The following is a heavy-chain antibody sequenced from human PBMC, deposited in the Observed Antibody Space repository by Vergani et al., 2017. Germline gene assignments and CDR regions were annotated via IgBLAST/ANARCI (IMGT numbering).Heavy chain of an antibody. V-gene: IGHV3-21*01. J-gene: IGHJ6*02. CDR1: GFTFSSYS. Sequence: EVQLVESGGGLVKPGGSLRLSCAASGFTFSSYSMNWVRQAPGKGLEWVSSISSSSSYIYYADSVKGRFTISRDNAKNSLYLQMNSLRAEDTAVYYCAKDDVLLWFGGYYGMDVWGQGTTVTVSS. CDR3: AKDDVLLWFGGYYGMDV. CDR2: ISSSSSYI. D-gene: IGHD3-10*01.